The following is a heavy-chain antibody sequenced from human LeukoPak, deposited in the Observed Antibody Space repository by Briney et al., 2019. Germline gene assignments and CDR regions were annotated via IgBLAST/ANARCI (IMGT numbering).Heavy chain of an antibody. CDR1: GFTFSSYW. J-gene: IGHJ4*02. CDR2: ISSNGGST. Sequence: GGSLRLSCAASGFTFSSYWMIWVRQAPGKGLEYVSAISSNGGSTYYANSVKGRFTISRDNSKNTLYLQMGSLRAEDMAVYYCARAPQGYGSGSYYHYWGQGTLVTVSS. D-gene: IGHD3-10*01. V-gene: IGHV3-64*01. CDR3: ARAPQGYGSGSYYHY.